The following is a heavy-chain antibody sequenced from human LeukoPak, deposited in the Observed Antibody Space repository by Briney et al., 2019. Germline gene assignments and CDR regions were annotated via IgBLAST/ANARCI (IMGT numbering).Heavy chain of an antibody. D-gene: IGHD1-1*01. J-gene: IGHJ3*01. V-gene: IGHV1-69*06. CDR1: GGTFNSYA. CDR3: AGEDNTGGYRGDDVFDF. CDR2: IIPMSDTA. Sequence: SVKVSCKASGGTFNSYAISWVRQAPGQGLEWMGGIIPMSDTANYPQKFRGRLTITADIPTSTVYMELSSLRSEDTAVYYCAGEDNTGGYRGDDVFDFGGKGKMVTVFS.